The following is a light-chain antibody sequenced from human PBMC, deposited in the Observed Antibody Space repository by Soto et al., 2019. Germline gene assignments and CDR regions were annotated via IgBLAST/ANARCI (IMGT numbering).Light chain of an antibody. CDR2: DVS. V-gene: IGLV2-14*01. Sequence: QSVLTQPASVSGSPGQSIAISCTGTSSGVGGYNYVSWYQQQPGKAPQLMIYDVSSRPSGVSNRFSGSKSGNTASLTISGLQAVDEADYYCNSYTSSSTHGFGTGTKVTVL. CDR3: NSYTSSSTHG. CDR1: SSGVGGYNY. J-gene: IGLJ1*01.